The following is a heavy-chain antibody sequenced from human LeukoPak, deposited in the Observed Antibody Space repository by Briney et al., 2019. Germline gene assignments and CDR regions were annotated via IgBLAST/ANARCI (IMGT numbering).Heavy chain of an antibody. CDR3: ARGRGYCSSTSCLNWFDP. D-gene: IGHD2-2*01. J-gene: IGHJ5*02. V-gene: IGHV3-21*01. Sequence: GGSLRLSCAASGFTFSSYSMNWVRQAPGKGLEWVSSISSSSSYVYYADSVKGRFTISRDNAKNSLYLQMNSLRAEDTAVYYCARGRGYCSSTSCLNWFDPWGQGTLVTVSS. CDR1: GFTFSSYS. CDR2: ISSSSSYV.